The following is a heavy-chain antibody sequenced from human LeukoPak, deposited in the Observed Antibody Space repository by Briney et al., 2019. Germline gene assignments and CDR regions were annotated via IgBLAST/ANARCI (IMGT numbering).Heavy chain of an antibody. D-gene: IGHD3-10*01. CDR2: INPNSGGT. CDR1: GYTFTGYY. V-gene: IGHV1-2*02. J-gene: IGHJ3*02. Sequence: ASVKVSCKASGYTFTGYYMHWVRQAPGQGLEGKGWINPNSGGTNYAQKFQGRVTMTRDTSISTAYMELSRLRSDDTAVYYCARATAFLLWFGELMGAFDIWGQGTMVTVSS. CDR3: ARATAFLLWFGELMGAFDI.